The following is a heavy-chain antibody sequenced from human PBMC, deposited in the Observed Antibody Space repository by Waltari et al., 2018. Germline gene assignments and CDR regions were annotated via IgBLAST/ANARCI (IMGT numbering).Heavy chain of an antibody. V-gene: IGHV4-39*01. Sequence: QLQLQESGPGLVKPSETLSLTCTVSGGSISSSTYYWGWIGQPPGTGLEWIGSIYYSGSTYYNPSLKSRVTISVDTSKNQFSLKLSSVTAADTAVYYCARSTLSSTSWRGYYYMDVWGKGTTVTVSS. CDR2: IYYSGST. CDR3: ARSTLSSTSWRGYYYMDV. J-gene: IGHJ6*03. D-gene: IGHD2-2*01. CDR1: GGSISSSTYY.